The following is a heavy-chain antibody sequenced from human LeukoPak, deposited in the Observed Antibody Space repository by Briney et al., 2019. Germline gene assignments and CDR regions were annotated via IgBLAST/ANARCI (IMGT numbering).Heavy chain of an antibody. J-gene: IGHJ4*02. V-gene: IGHV4-34*01. Sequence: SETLSLTCAVYGGSFSGYYWSWIRQPPGKGLEWIGEINHSGSTNYNPSLKSRVTISVDTSKNQFSLKLSSVTAADTAVYYCAIGGYNYGHPFDYWGQGTLVTVSS. CDR2: INHSGST. CDR1: GGSFSGYY. CDR3: AIGGYNYGHPFDY. D-gene: IGHD5-18*01.